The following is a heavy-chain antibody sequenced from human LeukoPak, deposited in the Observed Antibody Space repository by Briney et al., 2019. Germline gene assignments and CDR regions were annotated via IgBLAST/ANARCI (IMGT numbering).Heavy chain of an antibody. J-gene: IGHJ4*02. Sequence: GGSLRLSWAASGFTFSSYSMNWVRQAPGKGLEWVGYISSSGSTIYYADSVKGRLIISNDNAKDLPYLQIYIRRAEDTAVYYCAALDVAGAGTPSTGGEGTLATVSS. CDR3: AALDVAGAGTPST. CDR1: GFTFSSYS. CDR2: ISSSGSTI. D-gene: IGHD6-19*01. V-gene: IGHV3-48*04.